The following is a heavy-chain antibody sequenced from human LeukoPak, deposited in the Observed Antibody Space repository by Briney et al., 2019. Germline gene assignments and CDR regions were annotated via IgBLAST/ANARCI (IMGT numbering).Heavy chain of an antibody. J-gene: IGHJ1*01. Sequence: SETLSLTCAVSGYSISSGYYWGWIRQPPGKGPEWIGSIYHSGSTYYNPSLKSRVTISVDTSKNQFSLKLSSVTAADTAVYYCARSYIAAAGDLQHWGQGTLVTVSS. CDR1: GYSISSGYY. V-gene: IGHV4-38-2*01. CDR2: IYHSGST. D-gene: IGHD6-13*01. CDR3: ARSYIAAAGDLQH.